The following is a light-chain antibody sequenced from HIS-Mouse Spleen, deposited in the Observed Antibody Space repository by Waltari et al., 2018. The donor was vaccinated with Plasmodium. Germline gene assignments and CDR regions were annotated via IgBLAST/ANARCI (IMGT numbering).Light chain of an antibody. CDR1: SSDVGGYNY. J-gene: IGLJ1*01. Sequence: QSALTQPASVSGSPGQSITISCTGTSSDVGGYNYVSWYQHHPGKAPKRMIYDVSNRPSGVSNRFSGSKSGNTASLTISGLQAEDEADYYCSSYTSSSTLNYVFGTGTKVTVL. V-gene: IGLV2-14*03. CDR2: DVS. CDR3: SSYTSSSTLNYV.